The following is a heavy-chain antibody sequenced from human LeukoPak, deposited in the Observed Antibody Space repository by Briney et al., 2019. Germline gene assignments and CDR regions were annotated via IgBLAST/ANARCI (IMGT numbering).Heavy chain of an antibody. CDR2: IIPIFGTA. CDR3: ARGGGARDFWSGYYSNWFDP. CDR1: GGTFSSYA. V-gene: IGHV1-69*06. D-gene: IGHD3-3*01. J-gene: IGHJ5*02. Sequence: ASVKVSCRASGGTFSSYAISWVRQAPGQGLEWMGGIIPIFGTANYAQKFQGRVTITADKSTSTAYMELSSLRSEDTAVYYCARGGGARDFWSGYYSNWFDPWGQGTLVTVSS.